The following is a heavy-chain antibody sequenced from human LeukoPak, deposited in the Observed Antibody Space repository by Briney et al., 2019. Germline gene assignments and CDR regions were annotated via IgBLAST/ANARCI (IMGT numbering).Heavy chain of an antibody. CDR1: GFTFSSHS. CDR2: ISRDGSKK. J-gene: IGHJ4*02. V-gene: IGHV3-30-3*01. CDR3: VRDQGKLLVWVGTFDF. Sequence: GRSLRLSCAASGFTFSSHSIHWVRQTPGKGLEWVAVISRDGSKKYHADSVRGRFTISRDNSKNTVYLQMNSLRDGDTAVYYCVRDQGKLLVWVGTFDFWGQGTLVTVSS. D-gene: IGHD2-8*02.